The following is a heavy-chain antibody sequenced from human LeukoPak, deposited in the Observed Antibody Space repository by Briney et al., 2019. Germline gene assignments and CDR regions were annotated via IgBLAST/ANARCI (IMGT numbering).Heavy chain of an antibody. CDR2: ISGSGGST. D-gene: IGHD2-21*02. V-gene: IGHV3-23*01. CDR3: AKAQYCGGDCYPYYFDY. J-gene: IGHJ4*02. CDR1: GFTFSSYA. Sequence: PGGSLRLSCAASGFTFSSYAMSWVRQAPGKGLEWVSAISGSGGSTYYADSVKGRFTISRDNSKNTLYLQMNGLRAEDTAVYYCAKAQYCGGDCYPYYFDYWGQGTLVTVSS.